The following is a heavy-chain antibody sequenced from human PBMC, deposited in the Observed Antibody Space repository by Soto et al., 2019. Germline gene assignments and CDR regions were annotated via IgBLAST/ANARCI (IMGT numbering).Heavy chain of an antibody. CDR2: ISVFKGTT. Sequence: ASVKVSCKASGYICNSYGISWVRQAPGQGLEWMGWISVFKGTTNYAQKFQGRVTMTTDTSTSTAHMELRSLRSDDTAVYYCAREGSTIRNYDYYYYGMDVWGQGTTVTVSS. D-gene: IGHD5-12*01. CDR1: GYICNSYG. V-gene: IGHV1-18*01. CDR3: AREGSTIRNYDYYYYGMDV. J-gene: IGHJ6*02.